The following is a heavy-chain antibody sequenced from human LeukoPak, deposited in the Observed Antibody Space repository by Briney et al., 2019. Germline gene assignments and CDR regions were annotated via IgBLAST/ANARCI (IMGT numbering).Heavy chain of an antibody. Sequence: PGGSLRLSCAASGFTLSSYWMSWVRQAPGKGLEWVANIKQDGSEKYYVDSVKGRFTISRDNAKNSLYLQMNSLRAEDTAVYYCARDLFPATSSYYYYYGMDVWGQGTTVTVSS. CDR2: IKQDGSEK. V-gene: IGHV3-7*01. D-gene: IGHD2-21*01. J-gene: IGHJ6*02. CDR1: GFTLSSYW. CDR3: ARDLFPATSSYYYYYGMDV.